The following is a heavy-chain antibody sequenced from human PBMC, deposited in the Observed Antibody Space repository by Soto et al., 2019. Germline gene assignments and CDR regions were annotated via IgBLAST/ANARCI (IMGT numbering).Heavy chain of an antibody. Sequence: QVQLVQSGAEVKKPGASVKVSCKASGYTFTSYDIHWVRQATGQGLEWMGWMNPDSGNTGYAQKFQGRVTMAWNTSISTTYLEVSSLRSADTSVYYCARGVSNSHYYYDSLDVWGPGTTVTVSS. CDR3: ARGVSNSHYYYDSLDV. D-gene: IGHD4-4*01. V-gene: IGHV1-8*01. J-gene: IGHJ6*02. CDR2: MNPDSGNT. CDR1: GYTFTSYD.